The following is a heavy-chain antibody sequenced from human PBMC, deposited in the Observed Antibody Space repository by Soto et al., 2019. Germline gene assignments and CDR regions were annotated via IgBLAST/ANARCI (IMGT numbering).Heavy chain of an antibody. D-gene: IGHD3-3*01. CDR2: IKSKTDGGTT. CDR3: TTPPRYLYYDFWTDAFDI. Sequence: GGSLRLSCAASGFTFSNAWMSWVRQAPGKGLEWVGRIKSKTDGGTTDYAAPVKGRFTISRDDSKNTLYLQMNSLKTEDTAVYYRTTPPRYLYYDFWTDAFDIWGQGTMVTVSS. CDR1: GFTFSNAW. V-gene: IGHV3-15*01. J-gene: IGHJ3*02.